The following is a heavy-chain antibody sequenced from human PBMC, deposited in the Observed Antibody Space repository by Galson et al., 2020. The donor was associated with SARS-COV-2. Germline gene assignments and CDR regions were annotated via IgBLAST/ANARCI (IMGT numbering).Heavy chain of an antibody. CDR3: ARAKRCSAGSCYEMFYYYYYAMDV. D-gene: IGHD2-15*01. V-gene: IGHV3-30*04. CDR2: ISYDGSNK. CDR1: GFTFSSFV. J-gene: IGHJ6*02. Sequence: GGSLRLSSAASGFTFSSFVMHWVRQAPGKGLEWVAVISYDGSNKYYADSVKGRFTISRDNSKNTLFLQMNSLRAEDTAVYYCARAKRCSAGSCYEMFYYYYYAMDVWGQGTTVTVSS.